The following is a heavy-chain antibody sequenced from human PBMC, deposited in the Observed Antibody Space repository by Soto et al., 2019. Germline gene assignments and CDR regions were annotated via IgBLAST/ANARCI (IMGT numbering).Heavy chain of an antibody. Sequence: GGSLRLSCTASGFTFSSYAMSWVRQAPGKGLEWVSAISSSSATTYYADSVKGRFTISRDNSKNTLYVQMNSLRAEDTAVYYCAKDLRGNYVGYSDCWGQGTLVTVS. J-gene: IGHJ4*02. CDR1: GFTFSSYA. V-gene: IGHV3-23*01. CDR3: AKDLRGNYVGYSDC. CDR2: ISSSSATT. D-gene: IGHD4-4*01.